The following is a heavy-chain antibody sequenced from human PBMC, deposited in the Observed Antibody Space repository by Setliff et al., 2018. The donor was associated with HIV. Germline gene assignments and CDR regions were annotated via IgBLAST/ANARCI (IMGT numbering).Heavy chain of an antibody. V-gene: IGHV1-3*01. D-gene: IGHD6-19*01. CDR1: GYTFTSYS. Sequence: ASVKVSCKASGYTFTSYSMHWVRQAPGQRLEWMGWINAGNGNTKYSQKFQDRVTITRDISAITAYMELSSLRSEDTAVYHCAREMDEYSSGWDYNGGNAFDIWGQGTMVTVSS. CDR2: INAGNGNT. J-gene: IGHJ3*02. CDR3: AREMDEYSSGWDYNGGNAFDI.